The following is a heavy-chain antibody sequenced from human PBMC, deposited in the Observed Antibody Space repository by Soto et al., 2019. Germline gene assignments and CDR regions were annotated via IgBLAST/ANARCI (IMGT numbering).Heavy chain of an antibody. V-gene: IGHV3-66*01. J-gene: IGHJ6*02. CDR3: ARDFVVGGPTINYYYGMDV. D-gene: IGHD1-26*01. CDR2: IYGGGTT. CDR1: GFAVSSKY. Sequence: PGGSLRLSCAASGFAVSSKYMTWVRQAPGKGLEWVSVIYGGGTTYYADSVKGRFTISRDNSKNTLYLQMNSLGAEDTAVYYCARDFVVGGPTINYYYGMDVWGQGTTVTVSS.